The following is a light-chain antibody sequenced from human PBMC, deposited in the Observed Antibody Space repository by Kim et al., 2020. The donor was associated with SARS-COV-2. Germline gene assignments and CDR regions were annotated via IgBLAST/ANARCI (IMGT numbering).Light chain of an antibody. Sequence: DIQMTQSPSTLSASVGDRVTITCRASQTISTWLAWYQQKPGKAPNLLIYLASTLESGVPSRFIGSGSGTEFTLTIDSLQPDDLATYYCQHYSRFPYTFGQGTKLEI. CDR3: QHYSRFPYT. CDR1: QTISTW. V-gene: IGKV1-5*03. J-gene: IGKJ2*01. CDR2: LAS.